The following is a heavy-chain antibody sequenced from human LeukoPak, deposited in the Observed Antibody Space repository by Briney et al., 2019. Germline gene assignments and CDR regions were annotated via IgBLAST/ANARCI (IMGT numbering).Heavy chain of an antibody. J-gene: IGHJ4*02. CDR2: IYYSGST. V-gene: IGHV4-59*11. CDR1: GGSITPHY. CDR3: AGFGYNYQLDY. D-gene: IGHD5-18*01. Sequence: SETLSLTCTVSGGSITPHYWSWIRKPPGKGLEWIGKIYYSGSTNYNPSLKSRVTISVDTSKSQFSLKLSSLTAADTALYYRAGFGYNYQLDYWGQGILVTVCS.